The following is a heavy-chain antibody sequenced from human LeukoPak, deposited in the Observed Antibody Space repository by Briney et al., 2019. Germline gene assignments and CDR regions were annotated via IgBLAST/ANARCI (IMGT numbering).Heavy chain of an antibody. CDR1: GYSFTNYW. CDR3: ARTYGSGSYNFDY. V-gene: IGHV5-51*01. D-gene: IGHD3-10*01. J-gene: IGHJ4*02. Sequence: GESLKISCKGSGYSFTNYWIGWVRQMPRKGLEWMGIIYPGDSDTTYSPSFQGQVTISADKSISTAYLQWSSLKASDTVMYYCARTYGSGSYNFDYWGQGTLVTVSS. CDR2: IYPGDSDT.